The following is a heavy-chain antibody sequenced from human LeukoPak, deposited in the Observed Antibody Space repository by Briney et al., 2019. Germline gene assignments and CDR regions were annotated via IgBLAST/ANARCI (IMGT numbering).Heavy chain of an antibody. CDR3: AREGFSSSWFLDY. J-gene: IGHJ4*02. CDR2: FNGYNGVT. CDR1: GGTFSSYA. D-gene: IGHD6-13*01. Sequence: ASVKVSCKASGGTFSSYAISWVRQAPGQGLEWMGWFNGYNGVTNYAQNLQGRVTMTTDTSTSTAYMELRSLRSDDTAIYYCAREGFSSSWFLDYWGQGTLVTVSS. V-gene: IGHV1-18*01.